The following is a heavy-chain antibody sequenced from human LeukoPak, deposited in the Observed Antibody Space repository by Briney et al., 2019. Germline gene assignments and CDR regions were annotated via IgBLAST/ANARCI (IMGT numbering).Heavy chain of an antibody. V-gene: IGHV4-59*01. CDR3: ARDHDDYGMDV. CDR1: GGSISSYY. J-gene: IGHJ6*02. CDR2: IYYSGST. Sequence: SETLSLTCTVSGGSISSYYWSWIRQPPGKGLEWIGYIYYSGSTNYNPSLKSRVTISVDTSKNQFPLKLSSVTAADTAVYYCARDHDDYGMDVWGQGTTVTVSS.